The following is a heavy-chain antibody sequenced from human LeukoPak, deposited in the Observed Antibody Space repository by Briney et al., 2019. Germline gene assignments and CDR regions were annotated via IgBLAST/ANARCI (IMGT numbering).Heavy chain of an antibody. CDR2: IYYSGST. D-gene: IGHD6-13*01. J-gene: IGHJ4*02. CDR3: ARGYSSSPEPFDY. V-gene: IGHV4-59*01. Sequence: PSETLSLTCTVSGGSIRSCYWSWIRQPPGKGLEWIGYIYYSGSTNYNPSLKSRVTISVDTSKNQFSLKLSSVTAADTAVYYCARGYSSSPEPFDYWGQGTLVTVSS. CDR1: GGSIRSCY.